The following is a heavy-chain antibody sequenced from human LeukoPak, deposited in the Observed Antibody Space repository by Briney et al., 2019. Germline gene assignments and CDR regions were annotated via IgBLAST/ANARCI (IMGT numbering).Heavy chain of an antibody. J-gene: IGHJ4*02. CDR2: IYYGSVFYSVST. Sequence: PSETLSLTCTVSGYSISSGYYWGWIRQPPGKGLEWIGSIYYGSVFYSVSTYYNPSLKSRVTMSGDTSKNQFSLILSSVTAADTAVYYCARLGSAAGGSRYFDYWGQGTLVTVSS. CDR1: GYSISSGYY. CDR3: ARLGSAAGGSRYFDY. V-gene: IGHV4-38-2*02. D-gene: IGHD6-13*01.